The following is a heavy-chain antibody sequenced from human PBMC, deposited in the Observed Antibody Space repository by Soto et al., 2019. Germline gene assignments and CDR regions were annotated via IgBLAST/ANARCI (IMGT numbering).Heavy chain of an antibody. CDR2: INPNSGGT. J-gene: IGHJ6*02. Sequence: ASVKVSCKASGYTFTGYYMHWVRQAPGQGLEWMGWINPNSGGTNYAQKFQGWVTMTRDTSVSTAYMELSRLRSDDTAVYYCARGDGDYDNYYYYYYGMDVWGQGTTVTVSS. V-gene: IGHV1-2*04. D-gene: IGHD4-17*01. CDR1: GYTFTGYY. CDR3: ARGDGDYDNYYYYYYGMDV.